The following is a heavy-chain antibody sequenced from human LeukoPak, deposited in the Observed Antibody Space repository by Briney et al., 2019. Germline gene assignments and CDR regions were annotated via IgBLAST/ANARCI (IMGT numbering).Heavy chain of an antibody. D-gene: IGHD2-2*01. V-gene: IGHV3-23*01. CDR1: GFTFSSYA. J-gene: IGHJ3*02. CDR3: AKDTPSPTPDIVVVPAAPREAFDI. CDR2: ISGSGGST. Sequence: PGGSLRLSCAASGFTFSSYAMSWVRQAPGKGLEWVSAISGSGGSTYYADSVKGRFTISRDNSKNTLYLQMNSLRAEDTAVYYCAKDTPSPTPDIVVVPAAPREAFDIWGQGTMVTVSS.